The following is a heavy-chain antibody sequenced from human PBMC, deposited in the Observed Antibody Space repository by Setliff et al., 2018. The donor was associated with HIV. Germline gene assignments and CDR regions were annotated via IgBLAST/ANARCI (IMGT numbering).Heavy chain of an antibody. CDR2: ISSRGSTM. V-gene: IGHV3-48*01. D-gene: IGHD2-8*01. J-gene: IGHJ4*02. CDR1: GFTLSSYS. CDR3: ASGSGYCRNGDCYIGVHKDPDKYFYDY. Sequence: GGSLRLSCEASGFTLSSYSMNWVRQAPGKGLEWVSYISSRGSTMFYADSVKGRFTISRDNAKNSLYLQMNSLKSEDTAVYYCASGSGYCRNGDCYIGVHKDPDKYFYDYWGQGTLVTVSS.